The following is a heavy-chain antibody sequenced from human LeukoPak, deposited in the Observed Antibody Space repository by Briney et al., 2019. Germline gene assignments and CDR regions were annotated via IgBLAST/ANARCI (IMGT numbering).Heavy chain of an antibody. CDR3: ARSPRSGRNLGYGMDV. Sequence: SETLSLTCTVSGGSISSYYWSWIRQPPGKGLEWIGHIYYSGSTNYNPSLKSRVTLSVDTSKNPFSLRLSSVTAADTAVYYCARSPRSGRNLGYGMDVSSQGTTVTASS. CDR2: IYYSGST. CDR1: GGSISSYY. J-gene: IGHJ6*02. V-gene: IGHV4-59*12. D-gene: IGHD2-15*01.